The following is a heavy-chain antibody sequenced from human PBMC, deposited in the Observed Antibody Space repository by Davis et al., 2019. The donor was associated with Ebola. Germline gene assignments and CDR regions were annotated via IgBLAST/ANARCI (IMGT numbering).Heavy chain of an antibody. CDR2: IKSKNDGETT. D-gene: IGHD2-8*01. CDR3: VIMAAF. CDR1: GFPFSQAW. V-gene: IGHV3-15*07. J-gene: IGHJ4*02. Sequence: GESLKISCAASGFPFSQAWLNWVRQAPGKGLEWVGRIKSKNDGETTDYAAPVRGRFTMSRDDSKNTLFLQMDSLKTEDTGIYFCVIMAAFWGQGTLVTVSS.